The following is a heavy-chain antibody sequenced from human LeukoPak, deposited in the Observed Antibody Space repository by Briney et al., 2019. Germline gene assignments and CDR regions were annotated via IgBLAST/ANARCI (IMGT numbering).Heavy chain of an antibody. V-gene: IGHV3-21*01. Sequence: PGGSLRLSCAASGFTFSSYSMNWIRQAPGKGLEWVSSISGSSSYIYYADSVKGRFTISRANAKNSLYLQMNSLRAEDTAVYYCARHQSSVAGTTYNWFDPWGQGTLVTVSS. D-gene: IGHD6-19*01. CDR3: ARHQSSVAGTTYNWFDP. J-gene: IGHJ5*02. CDR1: GFTFSSYS. CDR2: ISGSSSYI.